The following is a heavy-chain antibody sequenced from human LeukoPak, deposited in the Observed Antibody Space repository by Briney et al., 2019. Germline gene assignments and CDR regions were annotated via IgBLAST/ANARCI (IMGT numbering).Heavy chain of an antibody. CDR3: ASITILRQVQEHNWFDP. CDR1: GGSFSGYY. D-gene: IGHD3-3*01. CDR2: INHSGST. J-gene: IGHJ5*02. V-gene: IGHV4-34*01. Sequence: SETLSLTCAVYGGSFSGYYWSWIRQPPGKGLEWLGEINHSGSTNYNPSLKSRVTISVDTSKNQFSLKLSSVTAADTAVYNCASITILRQVQEHNWFDPWGQGTLVTVSS.